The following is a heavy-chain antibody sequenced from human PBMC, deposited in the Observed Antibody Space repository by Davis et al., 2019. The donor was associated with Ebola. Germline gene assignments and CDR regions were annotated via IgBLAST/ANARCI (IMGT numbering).Heavy chain of an antibody. V-gene: IGHV4-39*01. J-gene: IGHJ5*02. Sequence: SATLSLTCTVSGGSISSSSYYWGWIRQPPGKGLEWIGSIYYSGSTYYNPSLKSRVTISVDPSKNQFSLKLSSVTAADTAVYYCARAAITATLRAGNWFDPWGQGTLVTVSS. D-gene: IGHD1-14*01. CDR3: ARAAITATLRAGNWFDP. CDR1: GGSISSSSYY. CDR2: IYYSGST.